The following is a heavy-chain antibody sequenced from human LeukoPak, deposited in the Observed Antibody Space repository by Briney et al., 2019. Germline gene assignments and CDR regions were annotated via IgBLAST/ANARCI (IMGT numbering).Heavy chain of an antibody. D-gene: IGHD3-10*01. CDR2: ISYDGSNK. V-gene: IGHV3-30*14. Sequence: GGSLRLSCAASGFTFSSYAMHWVRQAPGKGLEWVAVISYDGSNKYYADSVKGRFTISRDNSKNTLYLQMNSLRAEDTAVYYCARVSGGYYFDYWGQGTLVTVSS. CDR1: GFTFSSYA. CDR3: ARVSGGYYFDY. J-gene: IGHJ4*02.